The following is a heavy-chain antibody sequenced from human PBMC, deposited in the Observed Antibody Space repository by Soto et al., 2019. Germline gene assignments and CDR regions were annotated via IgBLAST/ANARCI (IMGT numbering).Heavy chain of an antibody. J-gene: IGHJ5*02. CDR3: ARHATLYYYGSGSLRWFDP. D-gene: IGHD3-10*01. V-gene: IGHV4-39*01. CDR2: IYYSGST. Sequence: QLQLQESGPGLVKPSETLSLTCTVSGGSISSSSYYWGWIRQPPGKGLEWIGSIYYSGSTYYNPSLKSRVTISVDTSKNQFSLKLSSVTAADTAVYYCARHATLYYYGSGSLRWFDPWGQGTLVTVSS. CDR1: GGSISSSSYY.